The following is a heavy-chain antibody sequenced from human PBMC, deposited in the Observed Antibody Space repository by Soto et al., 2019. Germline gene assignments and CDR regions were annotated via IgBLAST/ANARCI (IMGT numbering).Heavy chain of an antibody. CDR3: AKEGGGGAAMVTSYFDY. J-gene: IGHJ4*02. V-gene: IGHV3-23*01. D-gene: IGHD5-18*01. CDR2: ISGSGTGT. CDR1: GFTFSNYS. Sequence: GSLRLSCITSGFTFSNYSMNWVRQAPGKGLEWVSGISGSGTGTYYADSVKGRFTISRDNSKSTVYLHMNSLRADDTAIYYCAKEGGGGAAMVTSYFDYWGQGTLVTVSS.